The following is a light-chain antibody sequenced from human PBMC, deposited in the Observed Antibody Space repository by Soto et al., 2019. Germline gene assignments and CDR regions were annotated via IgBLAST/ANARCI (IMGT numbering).Light chain of an antibody. CDR1: SGDVGAYDF. V-gene: IGLV2-8*01. CDR2: EVS. Sequence: QSALTQPPSASGSPGQSVVISCTGTSGDVGAYDFVSWYQQYPGKVPKLIIYEVSKRPSGVPDRFSGSKSGNTASLTVSGLQAEDEADYYCSSVAASPVFGGGTQLTVL. CDR3: SSVAASPV. J-gene: IGLJ3*02.